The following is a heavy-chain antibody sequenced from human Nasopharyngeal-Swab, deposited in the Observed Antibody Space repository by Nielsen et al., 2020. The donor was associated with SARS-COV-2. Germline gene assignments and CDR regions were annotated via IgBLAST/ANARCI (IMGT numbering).Heavy chain of an antibody. V-gene: IGHV3-23*01. CDR1: GFTFSSYA. D-gene: IGHD3-10*01. CDR2: ISGSGGST. Sequence: GESLKISCAASGFTFSSYAMSWVRPAPGRGLEWVSAISGSGGSTYYADSVKGRFTISRDNSKNTLYLQMNSLRAEDTAVYYCAKETITMVRGVITHFDYWGQGTLVTVSS. CDR3: AKETITMVRGVITHFDY. J-gene: IGHJ4*02.